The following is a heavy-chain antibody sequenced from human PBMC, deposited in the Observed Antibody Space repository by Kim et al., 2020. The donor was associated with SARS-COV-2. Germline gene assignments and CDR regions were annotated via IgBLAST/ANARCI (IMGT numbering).Heavy chain of an antibody. Sequence: GGSLRLSCSASGFTFSSYAMHWVRQAPGKGLEYVSAISSNGGSTYYADSVKGRFTISRDNSKNTLYLQMSSLRAEDTAVYYCVKSGGDGYNPDGYFDYWGQGTLVTVSS. CDR2: ISSNGGST. CDR1: GFTFSSYA. J-gene: IGHJ4*02. CDR3: VKSGGDGYNPDGYFDY. V-gene: IGHV3-64D*06. D-gene: IGHD5-12*01.